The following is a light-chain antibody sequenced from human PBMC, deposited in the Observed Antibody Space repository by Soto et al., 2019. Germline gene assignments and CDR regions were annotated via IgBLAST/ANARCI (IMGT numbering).Light chain of an antibody. CDR2: GAS. Sequence: EIVMTQSPATLSVSPGERATLSCRASQSFSSNLAWYQQKPGQAPRLLIYGASTRATGLPARFSGSGSETEVTLTISSLQSEDFAVYYCQLRGNWPPTFGPGTKVDIK. CDR1: QSFSSN. J-gene: IGKJ3*01. CDR3: QLRGNWPPT. V-gene: IGKV3-15*01.